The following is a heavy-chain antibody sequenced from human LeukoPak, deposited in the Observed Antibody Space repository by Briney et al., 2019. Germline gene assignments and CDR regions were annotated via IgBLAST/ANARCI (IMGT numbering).Heavy chain of an antibody. Sequence: SETLSLTCAVYGGSFSGYYWSWIRQPPGKGLEWIGEINHSGSTNYNPSLKSRVTIPVDTSKNQFSLKLSSVTAADTAVYYCARLSVALYYYYYYMDVWGKGTTVTVSS. D-gene: IGHD6-19*01. CDR2: INHSGST. CDR3: ARLSVALYYYYYYMDV. J-gene: IGHJ6*03. CDR1: GGSFSGYY. V-gene: IGHV4-34*01.